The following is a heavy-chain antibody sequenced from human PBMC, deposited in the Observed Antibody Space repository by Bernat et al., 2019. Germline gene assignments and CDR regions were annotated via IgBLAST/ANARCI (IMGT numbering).Heavy chain of an antibody. V-gene: IGHV3-23*04. CDR3: TTDQGYCSGGSCPPGVGY. J-gene: IGHJ4*02. D-gene: IGHD2-15*01. CDR2: ISGSGGST. CDR1: GFTFSSYA. Sequence: EVQLVESGGGLVKPGGSLRLSCAASGFTFSSYAMSWVRQAPGKGLEWVSAISGSGGSTYYADSVKGRFTISRDNSKNTLYLQMNSLRAEDTAVYYCTTDQGYCSGGSCPPGVGYWGQGTLVTVSS.